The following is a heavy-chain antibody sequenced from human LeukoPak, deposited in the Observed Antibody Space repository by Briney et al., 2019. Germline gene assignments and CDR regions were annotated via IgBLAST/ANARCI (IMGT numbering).Heavy chain of an antibody. CDR2: INQSVGT. Sequence: PSEALSLTCAVYGGSFSGYYWGWIRQSPGKGLGWIGEINQSVGTNYNPSLKSRVTISIDTSKNQFSLKLSSVPAADTAVYYCATSGGPLNWFDPWGQGTLVTVSS. CDR3: ATSGGPLNWFDP. J-gene: IGHJ5*02. CDR1: GGSFSGYY. V-gene: IGHV4-34*01.